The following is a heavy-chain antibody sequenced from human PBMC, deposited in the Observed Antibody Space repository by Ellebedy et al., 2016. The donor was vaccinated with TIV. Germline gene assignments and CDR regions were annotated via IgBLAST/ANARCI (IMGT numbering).Heavy chain of an antibody. CDR1: GFTFSNYW. V-gene: IGHV3-7*01. J-gene: IGHJ6*02. Sequence: GESLKISCAASGFTFSNYWMNWVRQAPGKGLEWVANINQDGSEKYYVDSVKGRVTISRDNAKNSLYLQMNSLRAEDTAVYYCAAALIVGATGRNMDVWGQGTTVTVSS. CDR2: INQDGSEK. D-gene: IGHD1-26*01. CDR3: AAALIVGATGRNMDV.